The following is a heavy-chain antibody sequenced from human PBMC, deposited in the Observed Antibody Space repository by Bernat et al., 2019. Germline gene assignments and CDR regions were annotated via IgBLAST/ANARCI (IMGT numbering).Heavy chain of an antibody. Sequence: QVQLVESGGGVVQPGRSLRLSCAASGFTFSSYAMHWVRQAPGKGLEWVAVISYDGSNKYYADSVKGRFTISRDNSKNTLYLQMNSLRAEDTAVYYCARAGIVVVPAAGSYYYYYYMDVWGKGTPVTVSS. D-gene: IGHD2-2*01. J-gene: IGHJ6*03. CDR1: GFTFSSYA. CDR3: ARAGIVVVPAAGSYYYYYYMDV. CDR2: ISYDGSNK. V-gene: IGHV3-30*01.